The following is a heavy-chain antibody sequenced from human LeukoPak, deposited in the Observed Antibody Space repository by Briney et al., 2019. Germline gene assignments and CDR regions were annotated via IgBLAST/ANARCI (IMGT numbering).Heavy chain of an antibody. CDR3: AKTKGGITMVRGVVDAFDI. V-gene: IGHV3-23*01. J-gene: IGHJ3*02. CDR1: GFTFGDYA. Sequence: GGSLRLSCTASGFTFGDYAMSWFRQAPGKGLEWVSAISGSGGSTYYADSVKGRFTISRDNSKNTLYLQMNSLRAEDTAVYYCAKTKGGITMVRGVVDAFDIWGQGTMVTVSS. D-gene: IGHD3-10*01. CDR2: ISGSGGST.